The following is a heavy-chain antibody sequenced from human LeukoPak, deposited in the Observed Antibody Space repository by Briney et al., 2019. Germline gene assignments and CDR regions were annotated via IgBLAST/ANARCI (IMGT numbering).Heavy chain of an antibody. CDR2: ISYDGSNK. CDR1: GFTFSSYG. D-gene: IGHD6-13*01. Sequence: GRSLRLSCAASGFTFSSYGMHWVRQAPGKGLEWVAVISYDGSNKYYADSVKGRFTISRDNSKNTLYLQMNSLRAEDTAVYYCAKASIAAAGEYFQHWGQGTLVTVSS. V-gene: IGHV3-30*18. CDR3: AKASIAAAGEYFQH. J-gene: IGHJ1*01.